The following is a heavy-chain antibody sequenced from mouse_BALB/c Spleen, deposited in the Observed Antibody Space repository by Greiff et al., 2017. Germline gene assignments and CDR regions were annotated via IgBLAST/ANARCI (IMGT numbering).Heavy chain of an antibody. CDR2: IWAGGST. J-gene: IGHJ4*01. D-gene: IGHD1-1*01. V-gene: IGHV2-9*02. CDR1: GFSLTSYG. Sequence: VQLQQSGPGLVAPSQSLSITCTVSGFSLTSYGVHWVRQPPGKGLEWLGVIWAGGSTNYNSALMSRLSISKDNSKSQVFLKMNSLQTDDTAMYYCAREGTKYAMDYWGQGTSVTVSS. CDR3: AREGTKYAMDY.